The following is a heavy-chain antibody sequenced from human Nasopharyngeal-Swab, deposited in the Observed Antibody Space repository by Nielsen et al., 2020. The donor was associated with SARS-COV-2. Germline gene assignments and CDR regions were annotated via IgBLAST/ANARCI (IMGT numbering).Heavy chain of an antibody. J-gene: IGHJ4*02. CDR1: GFIFSASA. V-gene: IGHV3-73*01. CDR3: TTDVYFDY. CDR2: IGDKDHNNAT. Sequence: GESLNISCAASGFIFSASAIHWVRQASGKGLEWVGRIGDKDHNNATTYGASVQGRFTISRDDSKNTAFLQMDSLKTEDTALYYCTTDVYFDYWGQGTLVTVSS.